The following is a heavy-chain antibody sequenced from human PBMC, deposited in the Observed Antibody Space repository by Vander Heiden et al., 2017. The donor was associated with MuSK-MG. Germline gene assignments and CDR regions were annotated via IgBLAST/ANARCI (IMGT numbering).Heavy chain of an antibody. CDR1: GCPISGPY. Sequence: QVQLQESAPGRLKPSETLSVTCTVSGCPISGPYWRWIRQPPGKGLEWIGYIYYSGSTNYNPSLKSRVTISVDASNNQFSLKLSSVTAADTAVYFCARVSPGGGLQFAYWGQGILVTLSP. J-gene: IGHJ4*02. CDR2: IYYSGST. D-gene: IGHD3-16*01. CDR3: ARVSPGGGLQFAY. V-gene: IGHV4-59*11.